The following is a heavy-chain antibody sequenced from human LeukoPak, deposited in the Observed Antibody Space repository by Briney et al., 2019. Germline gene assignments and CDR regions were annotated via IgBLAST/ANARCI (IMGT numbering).Heavy chain of an antibody. V-gene: IGHV4-34*01. Sequence: SETLSLTCAVYGGSFSGYYWSWTRQPPGKGLEWIGEINHIGRTNYNPSLKSGVTISGDTSKNQFSLKLSSMTAADTAVYYCARISRDIVVVPAATNGWFDPWGQGTLVTVSS. J-gene: IGHJ5*02. CDR2: INHIGRT. CDR3: ARISRDIVVVPAATNGWFDP. CDR1: GGSFSGYY. D-gene: IGHD2-2*01.